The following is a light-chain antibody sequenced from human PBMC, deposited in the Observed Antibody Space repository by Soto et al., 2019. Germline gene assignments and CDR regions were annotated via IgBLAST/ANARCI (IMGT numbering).Light chain of an antibody. CDR2: EAS. CDR1: QSISHW. V-gene: IGKV1-5*03. CDR3: QQYLTFPWT. J-gene: IGKJ1*01. Sequence: DIQMTQSPSILSASVGDIVTISCRASQSISHWLAWYKQKPGKAPDLLIYEASNLEGGVPSRFSGSGSGTDFTLTISRLQPDDFATYNCQQYLTFPWTFGQGTKVDIK.